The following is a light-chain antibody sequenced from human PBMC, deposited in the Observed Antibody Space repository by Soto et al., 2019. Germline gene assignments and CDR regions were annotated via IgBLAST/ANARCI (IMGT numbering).Light chain of an antibody. CDR1: QSISLW. CDR3: QQYDSAPLT. Sequence: DIQMTRSPSTLSAFVGDRVTITCRASQSISLWLAWYQQKPGKAPRLLIYDVSTLESGVPSRFSGSGSGTEFSLTIKSLEPDDFATYYCQQYDSAPLTFGGGTKVDIK. CDR2: DVS. V-gene: IGKV1-5*01. J-gene: IGKJ4*01.